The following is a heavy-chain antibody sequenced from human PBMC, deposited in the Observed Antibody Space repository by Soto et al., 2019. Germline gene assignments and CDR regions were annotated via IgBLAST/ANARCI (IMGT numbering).Heavy chain of an antibody. D-gene: IGHD2-15*01. V-gene: IGHV1-69*13. CDR3: ARDGGVVVVVAARYYYYGMDV. CDR1: GYTFTGYY. Sequence: ASVKVSCKAAGYTFTGYYIHWVRQAPGQGLEWMGWIIPIFGTANYAQRFQGRVTITADESMSTAYMELSSLRSEDTAVYYCARDGGVVVVVAARYYYYGMDVWGQGTTVTVSS. CDR2: IIPIFGTA. J-gene: IGHJ6*02.